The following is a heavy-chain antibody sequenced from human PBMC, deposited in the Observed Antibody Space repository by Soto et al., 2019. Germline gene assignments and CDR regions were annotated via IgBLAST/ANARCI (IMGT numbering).Heavy chain of an antibody. J-gene: IGHJ4*02. CDR3: ARVFNDFWSGYEIPPAIDY. V-gene: IGHV4-59*01. CDR1: GDSISTYY. Sequence: SETLSLTCTVSGDSISTYYWTWIRQPPGKGLEWIGYIYYSGSTNYNPSLKSRVTISVDTSKNQFSLKLSSVTAADTAVYYCARVFNDFWSGYEIPPAIDYWGQGTLVTVSS. D-gene: IGHD3-3*01. CDR2: IYYSGST.